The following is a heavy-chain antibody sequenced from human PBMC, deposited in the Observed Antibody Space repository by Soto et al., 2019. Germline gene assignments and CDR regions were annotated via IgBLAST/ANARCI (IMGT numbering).Heavy chain of an antibody. Sequence: SVKVSCKASGGTFSGYAISWVRQAPGQGLEWMGGIIPIFGTANYAQKFQGRVTITADESTSTAYMELSSLRSEDTAVYYCARDPDIVVVPAATPYYYGMDVWGQGTTVTVSS. D-gene: IGHD2-2*01. J-gene: IGHJ6*02. CDR3: ARDPDIVVVPAATPYYYGMDV. CDR1: GGTFSGYA. V-gene: IGHV1-69*13. CDR2: IIPIFGTA.